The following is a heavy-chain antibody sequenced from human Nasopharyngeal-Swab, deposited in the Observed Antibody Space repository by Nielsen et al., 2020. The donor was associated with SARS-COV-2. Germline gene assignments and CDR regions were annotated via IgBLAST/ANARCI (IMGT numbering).Heavy chain of an antibody. Sequence: WVRQASGQRLEWMGWINTGNGNTKYSQEFQGRVTITRDTPASTAYMELSSLRSEDTAIYYCARDLGGYYYYMDVWGKGTTVTVSS. D-gene: IGHD3-16*01. J-gene: IGHJ6*03. V-gene: IGHV1-3*04. CDR2: INTGNGNT. CDR3: ARDLGGYYYYMDV.